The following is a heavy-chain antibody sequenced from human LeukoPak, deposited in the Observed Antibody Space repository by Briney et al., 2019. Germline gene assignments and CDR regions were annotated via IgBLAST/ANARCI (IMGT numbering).Heavy chain of an antibody. CDR3: ARDGGGYRFYNWFDP. Sequence: GRSLRLSCAASGFTFSRYSMNWVRQAPGKGLEWVSSITTSSSYIHYADSVKGRFTISRDNAKNSLYLQMNSLRAEDTAVYYCARDGGGYRFYNWFDPWGQGTLVTVSS. D-gene: IGHD5-12*01. V-gene: IGHV3-21*01. J-gene: IGHJ5*02. CDR2: ITTSSSYI. CDR1: GFTFSRYS.